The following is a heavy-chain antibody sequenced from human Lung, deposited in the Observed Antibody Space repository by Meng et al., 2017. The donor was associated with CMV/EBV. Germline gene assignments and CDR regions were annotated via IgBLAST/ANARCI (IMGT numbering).Heavy chain of an antibody. CDR1: GGSISSSSYY. D-gene: IGHD1-14*01. Sequence: QPALQESGPGLGKPSETLSLTCTVSGGSISSSSYYWAWIRQPPGEGLEWIGSVVYSGTTYYTSSLKSRVSISVDTSKNQFSLKLSSVTAADTAVYYCARHHHSPTFDYWGQGTLVTVSS. CDR2: VVYSGTT. V-gene: IGHV4-39*01. J-gene: IGHJ4*02. CDR3: ARHHHSPTFDY.